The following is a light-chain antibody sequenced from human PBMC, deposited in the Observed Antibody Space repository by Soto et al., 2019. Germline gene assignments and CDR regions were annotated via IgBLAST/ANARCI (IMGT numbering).Light chain of an antibody. Sequence: IQLTQSPSSLSASVGETVTITCRASQDIDNSLNWYQHKPGKAPKLLVYAVSFLETGVPSRFSGRGSGTVFRLTIHSLQSDDVATYYCQQHDGRPTMTFGQGTRLDSK. CDR2: AVS. CDR3: QQHDGRPTMT. CDR1: QDIDNS. V-gene: IGKV1-33*01. J-gene: IGKJ5*01.